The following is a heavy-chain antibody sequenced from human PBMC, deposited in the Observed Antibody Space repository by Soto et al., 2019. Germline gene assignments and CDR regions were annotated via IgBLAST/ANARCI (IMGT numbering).Heavy chain of an antibody. J-gene: IGHJ4*02. V-gene: IGHV3-23*01. D-gene: IGHD3-9*01. CDR2: ISGSGGST. CDR3: AKDKVFDWLLYHDY. CDR1: GFTFSSYA. Sequence: GGSLRLSCAASGFTFSSYAMSWVRQAPGKGLEWVSAISGSGGSTYYADSVKGRFTISRDNSKNTLYLQMKSLRAEDTAVYYCAKDKVFDWLLYHDYWGQGTLVTVSS.